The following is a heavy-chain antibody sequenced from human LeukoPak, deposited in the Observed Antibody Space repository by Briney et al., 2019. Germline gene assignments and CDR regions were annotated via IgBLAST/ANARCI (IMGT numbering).Heavy chain of an antibody. D-gene: IGHD1-1*01. J-gene: IGHJ6*02. CDR1: GGSISSYY. CDR2: IYYSGST. CDR3: ARASRWNQIYYYYGMDV. Sequence: SETLSLTCTVSGGSISSYYWSWIRQTPGKGLEWIGYIYYSGSTNYNPSLKSRVTISVDTSKNQFSLKLSSVTAADTAVYYCARASRWNQIYYYYGMDVWGQGTTVTVSS. V-gene: IGHV4-59*01.